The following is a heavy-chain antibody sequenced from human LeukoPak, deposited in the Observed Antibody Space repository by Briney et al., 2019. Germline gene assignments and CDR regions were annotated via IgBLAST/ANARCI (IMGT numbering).Heavy chain of an antibody. J-gene: IGHJ5*02. CDR2: INHSGST. CDR3: ARVELGYCSSTSCYRLDP. Sequence: SETLSLTCAVYGGSFSGYYWSWIRQPPGKGLEWIGEINHSGSTNYNPSLKSRVTISVDTSKNQSSLKLSSVTAADTAVYYCARVELGYCSSTSCYRLDPWGQGTLVTVSS. CDR1: GGSFSGYY. V-gene: IGHV4-34*01. D-gene: IGHD2-2*02.